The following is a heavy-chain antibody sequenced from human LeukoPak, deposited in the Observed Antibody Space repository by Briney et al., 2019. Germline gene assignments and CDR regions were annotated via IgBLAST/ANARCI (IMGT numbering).Heavy chain of an antibody. Sequence: SETLSLTCTVVGGSITSDYWSWIRQPAGKGLEWIGRIFTSGSTAYNPSLKSRVTMSLGTSKNQFFLKLSSVTAADTAAYFCSRGGANDLWGQGTLVTVSS. CDR3: SRGGANDL. V-gene: IGHV4-4*07. J-gene: IGHJ5*02. CDR2: IFTSGST. D-gene: IGHD4/OR15-4a*01. CDR1: GGSITSDY.